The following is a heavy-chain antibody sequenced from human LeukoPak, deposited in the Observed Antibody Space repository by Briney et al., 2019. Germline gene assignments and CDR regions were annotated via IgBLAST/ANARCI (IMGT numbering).Heavy chain of an antibody. D-gene: IGHD6-19*01. CDR3: ARAQYSSGWYGGDY. CDR1: GFSFSMYW. V-gene: IGHV3-74*01. J-gene: IGHJ4*02. Sequence: PGGSLRLSCEGSGFSFSMYWMHWVRQVPGKGLVWVSRIHSHGGDATYADSVKGRFTISRDNARNTLYLQMNSLRAEDTAVYYCARAQYSSGWYGGDYWGQGTLVTVSS. CDR2: IHSHGGDA.